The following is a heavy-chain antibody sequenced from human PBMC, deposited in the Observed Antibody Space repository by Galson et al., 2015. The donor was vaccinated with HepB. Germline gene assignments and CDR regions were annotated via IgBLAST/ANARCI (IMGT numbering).Heavy chain of an antibody. CDR1: GFTFSRYW. J-gene: IGHJ6*02. Sequence: SLRLSCAASGFTFSRYWMHWVRQAPGKGLVWVSRIHSDGRSTSYADSVKGRFTISRDNAKNTMYLQMNSLRAEDTAVYYCARDQVLWFGSDEGGMDVWGQGTTVTVSS. D-gene: IGHD3-10*01. CDR2: IHSDGRST. CDR3: ARDQVLWFGSDEGGMDV. V-gene: IGHV3-74*01.